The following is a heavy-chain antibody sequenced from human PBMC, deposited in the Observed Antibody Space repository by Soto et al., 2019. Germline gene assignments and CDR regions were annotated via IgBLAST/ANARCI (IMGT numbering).Heavy chain of an antibody. CDR1: GYIFTNYW. D-gene: IGHD4-17*01. CDR3: PRHPYGDYDAMYV. CDR2: IYPGASDT. J-gene: IGHJ6*04. Sequence: PGESLKISCKGSGYIFTNYWLGWVRQMPGKGLEWMGIIYPGASDTRYSPSFQGQVTISADWSISTAYLQWSSLKASNTAMYYCPRHPYGDYDAMYVWVKGTTVTVSS. V-gene: IGHV5-51*01.